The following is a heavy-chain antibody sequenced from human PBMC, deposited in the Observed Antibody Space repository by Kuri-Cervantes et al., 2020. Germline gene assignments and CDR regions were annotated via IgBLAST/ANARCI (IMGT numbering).Heavy chain of an antibody. D-gene: IGHD2-2*01. CDR1: GFTFSSYD. V-gene: IGHV1-46*01. J-gene: IGHJ3*02. CDR2: INPSGGST. CDR3: AGGQGYCSSTSCYQDAFDI. Sequence: ASGFTFSSYDMHWVRQAPGQGLEWMGIINPSGGSTNYAQKFQGRVTITTDESTSTAYMELSSLRSEDTAVYYCAGGQGYCSSTSCYQDAFDIWGQGTMVTVSS.